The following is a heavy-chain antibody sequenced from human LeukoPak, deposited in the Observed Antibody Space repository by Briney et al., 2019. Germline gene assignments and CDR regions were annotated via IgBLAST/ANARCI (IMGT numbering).Heavy chain of an antibody. J-gene: IGHJ5*02. D-gene: IGHD1-14*01. V-gene: IGHV4-39*07. Sequence: PSETLSLTCTVSGGSISSSSYYWGWIRQPPGKGLEWIGSIYYSGSTYYNPSLKSRVTISVDTSKNQFSLKLSSVTAADTAVYYCARCQTEYEGWFDPWGQGTLVTVSS. CDR2: IYYSGST. CDR3: ARCQTEYEGWFDP. CDR1: GGSISSSSYY.